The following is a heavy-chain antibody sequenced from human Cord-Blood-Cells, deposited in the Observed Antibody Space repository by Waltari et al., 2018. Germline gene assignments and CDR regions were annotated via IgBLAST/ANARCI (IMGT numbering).Heavy chain of an antibody. J-gene: IGHJ5*02. Sequence: QVQLQESGPGLVKPSETLSLTCAVSGYSISSGYYWGWIRQPPGKGLEWIGSIYHSGSTYYNPALNIRVTISVDTSKNQFSLKLSSVTAADTAVYYCARFCDFGVVTGQGWFDPWGQGTLVTVSS. CDR1: GYSISSGYY. V-gene: IGHV4-38-2*01. CDR3: ARFCDFGVVTGQGWFDP. CDR2: IYHSGST. D-gene: IGHD3-3*01.